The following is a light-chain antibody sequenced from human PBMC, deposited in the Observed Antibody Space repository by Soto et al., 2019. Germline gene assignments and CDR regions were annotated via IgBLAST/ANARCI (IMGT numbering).Light chain of an antibody. CDR2: GNS. CDR3: QSYDSRLSGWV. V-gene: IGLV1-40*01. CDR1: SSNIGAGYD. Sequence: QSVLTQPPSVSGAPGQRVTISCTGSSSNIGAGYDVHWYQQLPGTAPKLLIYGNSIRPSGIPDRLSGSKSGTSASLAITGLQAEDEADYYCQSYDSRLSGWVFGGGTKLTVL. J-gene: IGLJ3*02.